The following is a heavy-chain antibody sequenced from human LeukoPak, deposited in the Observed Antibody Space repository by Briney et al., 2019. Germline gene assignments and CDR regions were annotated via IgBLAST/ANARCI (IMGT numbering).Heavy chain of an antibody. J-gene: IGHJ4*02. CDR2: IGSNGDGI. Sequence: PGGSLRLSCAASGFSFSSYPMHWVRQAQGKGLEYVSVIGSNGDGIYYANSVKGRFTISRDNSKNTLYLQMGSLRTEDMAVYYCVRGGDGYTLRYRGQGALVTVSS. V-gene: IGHV3-64*01. D-gene: IGHD5-24*01. CDR1: GFSFSSYP. CDR3: VRGGDGYTLRY.